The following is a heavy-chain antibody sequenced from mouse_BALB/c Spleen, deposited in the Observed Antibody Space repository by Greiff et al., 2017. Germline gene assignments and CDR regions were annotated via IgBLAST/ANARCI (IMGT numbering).Heavy chain of an antibody. Sequence: DVMLVESGGGLVKPGGSLKLSCAASGFTFSSYTMSWVRQTPEKRLEWVATISSGGSYTYYPDSVKGRFTISRDNAKNTLYLQMSSLKSEDTAMYYCTRDRTARATPWFAYWGQGTLVTVSA. V-gene: IGHV5-6-4*01. J-gene: IGHJ3*01. CDR2: ISSGGSYT. D-gene: IGHD3-1*01. CDR1: GFTFSSYT. CDR3: TRDRTARATPWFAY.